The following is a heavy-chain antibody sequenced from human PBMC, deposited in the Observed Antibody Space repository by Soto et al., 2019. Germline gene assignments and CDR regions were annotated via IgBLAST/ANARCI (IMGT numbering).Heavy chain of an antibody. Sequence: EVQLVQSGAEVKKPGESLKISCKGSGYSFTSYWIVWVRQMPGKGLEWMGYIYPGDSETRYSPSLKGQVTMSADTSTSTAYLQWSSLKASDTAMYYCARRSYCDGDCTRRPYDYYGMDVWGQGTTVTVSS. J-gene: IGHJ6*02. D-gene: IGHD2-21*02. CDR1: GYSFTSYW. V-gene: IGHV5-51*01. CDR2: IYPGDSET. CDR3: ARRSYCDGDCTRRPYDYYGMDV.